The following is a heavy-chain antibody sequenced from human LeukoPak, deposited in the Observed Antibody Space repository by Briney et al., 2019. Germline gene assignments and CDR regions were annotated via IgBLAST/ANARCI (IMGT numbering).Heavy chain of an antibody. CDR1: GDIFNHYA. V-gene: IGHV1-18*01. D-gene: IGHD3-16*01. J-gene: IGHJ4*02. Sequence: EASVKVSCKASGDIFNHYAINWVRQAPGQGLEWMAWISVYNGNTIYAQKLQDRVTLTTDTSTSTAYMELRSLRSDDTALYYCARGGDVRSLDYWGQGTLVTVSS. CDR2: ISVYNGNT. CDR3: ARGGDVRSLDY.